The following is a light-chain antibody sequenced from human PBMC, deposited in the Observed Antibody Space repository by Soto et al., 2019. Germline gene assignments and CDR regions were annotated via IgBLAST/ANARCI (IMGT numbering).Light chain of an antibody. CDR1: QSLYNN. V-gene: IGKV3-15*01. Sequence: EIVMTQSPATLSVSPGERATLSCRASQSLYNNLAWYQQKPGQAPRLLIYGASARATGIPARFNGSGSGTEFTLTISSLQSEDFAVYYCQQYNNWPLTFGGGTKVEIK. J-gene: IGKJ4*01. CDR3: QQYNNWPLT. CDR2: GAS.